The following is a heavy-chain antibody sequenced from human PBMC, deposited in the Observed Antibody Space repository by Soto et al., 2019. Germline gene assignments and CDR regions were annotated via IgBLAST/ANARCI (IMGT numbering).Heavy chain of an antibody. CDR1: GFTFGSYA. D-gene: IGHD2-15*01. Sequence: PGESLKISCAASGFTFGSYAMSWVRQAPGKGLEWVSAITGGDDTPYYADSVKGRFTISRDSSKNTLYLQMNALRAEDTAVYYCAKAINPRYCSGGSCYYYYYYMDVWGKGTTVTVSS. CDR3: AKAINPRYCSGGSCYYYYYYMDV. CDR2: ITGGDDTP. J-gene: IGHJ6*03. V-gene: IGHV3-23*01.